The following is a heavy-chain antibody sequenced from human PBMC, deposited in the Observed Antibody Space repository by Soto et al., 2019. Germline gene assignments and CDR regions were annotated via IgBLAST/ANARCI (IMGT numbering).Heavy chain of an antibody. D-gene: IGHD3-3*01. V-gene: IGHV4-4*07. CDR2: IYSSENT. Sequence: SETLSLTCSVSGGTIINYYWTWIRQPAGKGLELIGLIYSSENTKYNPSLQSRVTMSLDTANNQFSLRLTSVTAADTAVYDCSRGQGFSEWFDHWGQGTLVTVSS. J-gene: IGHJ5*02. CDR1: GGTIINYY. CDR3: SRGQGFSEWFDH.